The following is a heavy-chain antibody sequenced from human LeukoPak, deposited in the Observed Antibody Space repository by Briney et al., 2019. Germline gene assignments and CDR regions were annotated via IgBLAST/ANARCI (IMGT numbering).Heavy chain of an antibody. D-gene: IGHD3-10*01. V-gene: IGHV3-48*01. CDR1: GFTFRTSG. CDR2: ISSSGTTI. CDR3: ARVGSYYGYGGYPY. Sequence: PGGSLRLSCAASGFTFRTSGMNWVRQAPGKGLEWVSYISSSGTTISYAQSVKGRFTISRDNSKNTLYLQVNNLRAEDTAFYYCARVGSYYGYGGYPYWGQGTLVTVSS. J-gene: IGHJ4*02.